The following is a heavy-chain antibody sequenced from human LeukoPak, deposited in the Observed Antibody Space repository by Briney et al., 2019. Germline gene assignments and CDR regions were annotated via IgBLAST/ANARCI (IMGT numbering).Heavy chain of an antibody. CDR1: GFTFSSYS. V-gene: IGHV3-21*01. Sequence: GGSLRPSCAASGFTFSSYSMNWVRQAPGKGLEWVSSISSSSSYIYYADSVKGRFTISKDNAKHSLYLQMNSLRAEDTAVYYCARDVGGSGWSSDYFDYWGQGTLVTVSS. D-gene: IGHD6-19*01. CDR3: ARDVGGSGWSSDYFDY. CDR2: ISSSSSYI. J-gene: IGHJ4*02.